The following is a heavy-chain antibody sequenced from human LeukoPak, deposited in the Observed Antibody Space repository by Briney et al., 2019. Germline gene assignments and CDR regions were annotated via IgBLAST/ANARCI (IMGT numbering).Heavy chain of an antibody. CDR3: ARGLAAAGNGPSDY. Sequence: PGGSLRLSCTASGFTFSTYWMSWVRQAPGKGLEWVANTREDGSEKYYVDSVKGRFTISRDNAKNSLYLQMNSLRAEDTAVYYCARGLAAAGNGPSDYWGQGTLVTVSS. CDR1: GFTFSTYW. J-gene: IGHJ4*02. V-gene: IGHV3-7*01. CDR2: TREDGSEK. D-gene: IGHD6-13*01.